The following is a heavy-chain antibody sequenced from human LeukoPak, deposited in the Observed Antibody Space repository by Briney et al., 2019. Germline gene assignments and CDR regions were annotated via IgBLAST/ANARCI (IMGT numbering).Heavy chain of an antibody. CDR2: ISSSGSTI. Sequence: PGGSLRLSCAASGFTFSSYEMNWVRQAPGKGLEWVSYISSSGSTIYYADSVKGRFTISRDNAKNSLYLQMNSLRAEDTAVYYCARDAGIRNFDYWGQGTLVTVSS. CDR3: ARDAGIRNFDY. J-gene: IGHJ4*02. V-gene: IGHV3-48*03. D-gene: IGHD3-10*01. CDR1: GFTFSSYE.